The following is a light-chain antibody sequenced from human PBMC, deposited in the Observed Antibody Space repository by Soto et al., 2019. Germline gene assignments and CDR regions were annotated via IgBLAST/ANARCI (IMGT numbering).Light chain of an antibody. CDR2: NSL. V-gene: IGKV3-15*01. CDR1: RSVSTN. Sequence: EIVMTHSPATLSVSPGESATLSCRASRSVSTNLAWYQQKPGQPPRLVIYNSLSRAAGVPARFSGSGSGTEFTLTISSLQSEDVAVYYCQHYNKWPPWTFGQGTKVDIK. CDR3: QHYNKWPPWT. J-gene: IGKJ1*01.